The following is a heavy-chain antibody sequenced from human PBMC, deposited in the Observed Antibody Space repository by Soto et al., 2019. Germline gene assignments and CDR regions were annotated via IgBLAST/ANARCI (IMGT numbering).Heavy chain of an antibody. CDR1: GNTVTSYY. CDR3: VSAACCLVARWYGRDV. J-gene: IGHJ6*02. Sequence: QMQLVQSGAEVKKPGASVKVSCEASGNTVTSYYLHWVRQAPGQGPEWMGVIDPSGGRIEYAQKFQGRLTMTRETSTITVYMELSIQRSEDTAVYCCVSAACCLVARWYGRDVGGQGTTFTVTS. CDR2: IDPSGGRI. D-gene: IGHD3-16*01. V-gene: IGHV1-46*01.